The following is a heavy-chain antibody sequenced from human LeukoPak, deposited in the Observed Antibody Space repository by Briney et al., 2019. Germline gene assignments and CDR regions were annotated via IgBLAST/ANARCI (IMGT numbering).Heavy chain of an antibody. V-gene: IGHV3-48*03. CDR3: VTGDWGS. Sequence: GGSLRLSCAGSGFTFSTDDMSWFRQAPGTGMEWVSYISRSGSTKYYADSVKGRFIISRDNAKNSLYLQMNSLSAEDTAFYYCVTGDWGSWGQGTLVTVSS. CDR2: ISRSGSTK. D-gene: IGHD7-27*01. J-gene: IGHJ4*02. CDR1: GFTFSTDD.